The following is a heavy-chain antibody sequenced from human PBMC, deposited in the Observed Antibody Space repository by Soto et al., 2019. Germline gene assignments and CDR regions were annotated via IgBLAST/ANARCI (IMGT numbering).Heavy chain of an antibody. V-gene: IGHV4-4*02. J-gene: IGHJ3*02. Sequence: QVQLQESGPGLVKPSGTLSLTCAVSGVSISIPNWWAWVRQAPGKGLEWIGEIDHSGTTNYNPSLTSRVTISLDRSKNQFSLRLTSVAAAETAVYFCARGKFYAFDIWGQGTMVTVSS. CDR1: GVSISIPNW. CDR3: ARGKFYAFDI. CDR2: IDHSGTT.